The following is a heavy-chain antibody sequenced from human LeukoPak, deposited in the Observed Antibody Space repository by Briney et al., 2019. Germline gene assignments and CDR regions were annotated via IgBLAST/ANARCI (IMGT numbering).Heavy chain of an antibody. CDR3: ARETEKQWQY. J-gene: IGHJ3*01. D-gene: IGHD6-19*01. V-gene: IGHV4-4*07. CDR2: IYTSGST. Sequence: SETLSLTCSVSGGSISSYYWSWIRQPAGKGLEWIGRIYTSGSTYYNPSLKSRVTMSVDTSKNQFSLRLSSVTAADTAVYYCARETEKQWQYWGQGTTVSVSS. CDR1: GGSISSYY.